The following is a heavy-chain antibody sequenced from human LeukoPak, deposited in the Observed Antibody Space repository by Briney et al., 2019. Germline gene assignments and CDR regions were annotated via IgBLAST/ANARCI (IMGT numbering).Heavy chain of an antibody. CDR2: IGYDESKK. V-gene: IGHV3-30*02. D-gene: IGHD6-13*01. CDR1: GFTFNNFG. Sequence: GGSLRLSCEASGFTFNNFGMHWVRQAPGKGLEWVAFIGYDESKKYYAESVKGRFTISRDDSKNTLYLQMNSLRAEDTAVYYCAREADRASSSWFDYWGQGTLVTVSS. J-gene: IGHJ4*02. CDR3: AREADRASSSWFDY.